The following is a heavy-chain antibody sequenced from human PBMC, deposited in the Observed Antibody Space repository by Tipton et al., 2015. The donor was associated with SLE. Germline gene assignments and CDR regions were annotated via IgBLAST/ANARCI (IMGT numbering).Heavy chain of an antibody. D-gene: IGHD2-2*01. CDR1: GGSISSSSYY. V-gene: IGHV4-39*07. CDR3: ARRNSYCSSTSCYGGYYYYYMDV. CDR2: IYYSGST. J-gene: IGHJ6*03. Sequence: TLSLTCTVSGGSISSSSYYWGWIRQPPGKGLEWIGSIYYSGSTYYNPSLKSRVTISVDTSKNQFSLKLSSVTAADTAVYYCARRNSYCSSTSCYGGYYYYYMDVWGKGTTVTVSS.